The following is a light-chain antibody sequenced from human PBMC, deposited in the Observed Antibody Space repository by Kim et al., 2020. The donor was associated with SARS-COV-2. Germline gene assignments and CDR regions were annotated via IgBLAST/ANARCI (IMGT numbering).Light chain of an antibody. J-gene: IGLJ3*02. CDR2: QDN. V-gene: IGLV3-1*01. CDR1: KLGDKY. Sequence: SVSPGQTASITCSGDKLGDKYASWYQQKAGQSPVLVIYQDNKRPSGIPERFSGYNSGNTATLTISGTQAMDEADYFCQAWDSSTAVFGGGTQLTVL. CDR3: QAWDSSTAV.